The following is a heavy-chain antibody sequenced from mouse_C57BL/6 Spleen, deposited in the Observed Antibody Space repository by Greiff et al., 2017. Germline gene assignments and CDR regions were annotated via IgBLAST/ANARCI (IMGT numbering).Heavy chain of an antibody. D-gene: IGHD1-1*01. CDR3: ARSLRYYFDY. Sequence: EVQLQQSGAELVKPGASVKLSCTASGFNIKDYYMHWVKQRTEQGLEWIGRIDPEDGDTKYAPKFQGKATITADTSSNTAYMQLSSLTSEDTAVYYCARSLRYYFDYGGQGTTLTVSS. CDR1: GFNIKDYY. V-gene: IGHV14-2*01. CDR2: IDPEDGDT. J-gene: IGHJ2*01.